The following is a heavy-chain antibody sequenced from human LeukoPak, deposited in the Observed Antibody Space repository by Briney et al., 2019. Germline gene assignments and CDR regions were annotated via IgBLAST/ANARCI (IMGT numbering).Heavy chain of an antibody. J-gene: IGHJ4*02. V-gene: IGHV5-10-1*01. CDR3: ARRARYHSSFPLDF. CDR1: GFIFNNYW. Sequence: GESLRIPCKGSGFIFNNYWITWVRQMPGKGLEWMGIVDPTDSDAAYTPSFQGHVTISADTSISTVYLQWSSLRASDTAIYYCARRARYHSSFPLDFWGQGTLVTVTS. D-gene: IGHD6-13*01. CDR2: VDPTDSDA.